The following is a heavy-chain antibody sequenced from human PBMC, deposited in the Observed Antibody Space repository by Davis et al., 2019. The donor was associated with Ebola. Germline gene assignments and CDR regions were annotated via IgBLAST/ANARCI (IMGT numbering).Heavy chain of an antibody. V-gene: IGHV4-59*08. CDR2: IYYSGST. Sequence: MPSETLSLTCTVSGGSISSYYWSWIRQPPGQGLEWIGYIYYSGSTNYNPSLKSRVTISVDTSKNQFSLKLSSVTAADTAVYYCAGRGYWFDPWGQGTLVTVSS. J-gene: IGHJ5*02. D-gene: IGHD6-13*01. CDR3: AGRGYWFDP. CDR1: GGSISSYY.